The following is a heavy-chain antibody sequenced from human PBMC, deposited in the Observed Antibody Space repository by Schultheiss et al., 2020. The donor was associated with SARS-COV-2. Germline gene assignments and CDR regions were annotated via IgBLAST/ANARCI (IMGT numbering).Heavy chain of an antibody. CDR2: ISSSSSYI. D-gene: IGHD2-2*01. CDR1: GFTFSSYS. J-gene: IGHJ6*03. CDR3: ARAVRVPAATYYYYYYMDV. V-gene: IGHV3-21*01. Sequence: GASLKISCAASGFTFSSYSMNWVRQAPGKGLEWVSSISSSSSYIYYADSVKGRFTISRDNAKNSLYLQMNSLRAEDTAVYYCARAVRVPAATYYYYYYMDVWGKGTTVTVSS.